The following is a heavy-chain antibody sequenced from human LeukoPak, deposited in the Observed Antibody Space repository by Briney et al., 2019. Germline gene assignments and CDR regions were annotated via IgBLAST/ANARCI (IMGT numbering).Heavy chain of an antibody. J-gene: IGHJ4*02. CDR2: IYYSGST. D-gene: IGHD6-19*01. CDR1: GGSISSYY. CDR3: ARVKGIAVSPLWDY. V-gene: IGHV4-59*01. Sequence: SETLSLTCTVSGGSISSYYWSWIRQPPGKGLEWIGYIYYSGSTNYNPSLKSRVTISVDTSKNQFSLKLSSVTAADTAVYYCARVKGIAVSPLWDYWGQGTLATVSS.